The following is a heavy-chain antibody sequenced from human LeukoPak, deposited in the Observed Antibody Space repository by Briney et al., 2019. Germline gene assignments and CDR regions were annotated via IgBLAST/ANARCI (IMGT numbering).Heavy chain of an antibody. D-gene: IGHD2-2*02. CDR1: GFTFSSYS. CDR2: ISSSSSYV. Sequence: GGSLRLSCAASGFTFSSYSMNWVRQAPGKGLEWVSSISSSSSYVYYADSVKGRFTISRDNAKNSLYLQMNSLRAEDTAVYYCARYCSSTSCYRYMDVWGKGTTVTVSS. J-gene: IGHJ6*03. V-gene: IGHV3-21*01. CDR3: ARYCSSTSCYRYMDV.